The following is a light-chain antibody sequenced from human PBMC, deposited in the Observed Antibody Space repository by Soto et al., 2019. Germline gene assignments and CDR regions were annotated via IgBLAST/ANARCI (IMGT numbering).Light chain of an antibody. Sequence: VMTQSPATLSVSPGERATLSCRASESVGGNLAWYQQKPGQAPRLLIYGAVKRATGVPARFSGSGSGTDFTLTISSLQPEDFAVYYCQQYSNWPPWTFGQGTKVDIK. CDR2: GAV. CDR3: QQYSNWPPWT. V-gene: IGKV3-15*01. J-gene: IGKJ1*01. CDR1: ESVGGN.